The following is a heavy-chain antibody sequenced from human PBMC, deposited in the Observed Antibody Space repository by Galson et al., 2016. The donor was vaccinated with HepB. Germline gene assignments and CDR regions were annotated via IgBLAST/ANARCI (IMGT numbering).Heavy chain of an antibody. CDR1: GFSVSNNY. D-gene: IGHD3-10*01. V-gene: IGHV3-53*01. J-gene: IGHJ6*02. Sequence: SLRLSCAASGFSVSNNYMSWVRQAPGKGLECVSVIHDDGSTNYADSVMGRFTISRDNSKNTLYLEMNSLRAEDVAVYYGARASGIRGIKGAMDVWGQGTTVSVSS. CDR2: IHDDGST. CDR3: ARASGIRGIKGAMDV.